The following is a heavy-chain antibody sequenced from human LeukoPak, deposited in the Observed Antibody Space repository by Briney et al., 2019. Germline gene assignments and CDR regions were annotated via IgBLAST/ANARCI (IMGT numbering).Heavy chain of an antibody. V-gene: IGHV1-2*02. CDR1: GYTFTGYY. J-gene: IGHJ4*02. D-gene: IGHD3-3*01. CDR3: ARVEYYDFWSGYSPFDY. Sequence: GASVKVSCKASGYTFTGYYMHWVRQAPGQGLERMGWINPNSGGTNYAQKFQGRVTMTRDTSISTAYMELSRLRSDDTAVYYCARVEYYDFWSGYSPFDYWGQGTLVTVSS. CDR2: INPNSGGT.